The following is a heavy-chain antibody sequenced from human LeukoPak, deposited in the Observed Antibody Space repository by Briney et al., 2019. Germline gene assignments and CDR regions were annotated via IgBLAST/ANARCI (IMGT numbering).Heavy chain of an antibody. CDR3: ATSGGSYWS. V-gene: IGHV3-23*01. CDR1: GFTGFTFSSYA. CDR2: ISGRDSTT. D-gene: IGHD1-26*01. J-gene: IGHJ5*02. Sequence: GGTLRLSCAASGFTGFTFSSYAMSWVRQAPGKGLEWVSGISGRDSTTYYADSVKGRFTISRENSKNTLYLQMNSLRAEDTAVYYCATSGGSYWSWGQGTLVTVSS.